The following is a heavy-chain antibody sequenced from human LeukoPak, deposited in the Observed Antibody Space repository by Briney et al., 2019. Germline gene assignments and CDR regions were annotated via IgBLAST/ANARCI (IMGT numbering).Heavy chain of an antibody. CDR3: AREPRSYCSSTSCYAGYFDY. D-gene: IGHD2-2*01. CDR1: GYTFTSYY. Sequence: ASVKVSCKASGYTFTSYYMHWVRQAPGQGLEWMGIINPSGCSTSYAQKFQGRVTMTRDTSTSTVYMELSSLRSEDTAVYYCAREPRSYCSSTSCYAGYFDYWGQGTLVTVSS. V-gene: IGHV1-46*01. CDR2: INPSGCST. J-gene: IGHJ4*02.